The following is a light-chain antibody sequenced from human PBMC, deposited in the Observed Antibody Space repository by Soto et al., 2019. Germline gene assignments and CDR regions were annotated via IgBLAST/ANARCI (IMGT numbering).Light chain of an antibody. V-gene: IGLV2-23*01. J-gene: IGLJ1*01. CDR3: CLYVGGRTYL. CDR2: DDT. CDR1: VGL. Sequence: QSAPTQPASVSGSPGQSITISCTGTVGLVSWYQQHPGKVPKLIIYDDTKRPSGVSSRFSGSKSGNTASLTISGLQTEDEADYYCCLYVGGRTYLFGTGAKVTVL.